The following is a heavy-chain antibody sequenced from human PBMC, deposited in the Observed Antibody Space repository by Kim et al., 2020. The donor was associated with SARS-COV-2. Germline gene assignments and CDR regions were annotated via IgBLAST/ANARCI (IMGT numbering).Heavy chain of an antibody. V-gene: IGHV3-23*01. Sequence: AGSVKGRFTISRDKSKKTLFLQMNSLRAEDTALYYCAKAPSTSSPYYYDYWGQGTLVTVSS. J-gene: IGHJ4*02. D-gene: IGHD2-2*01. CDR3: AKAPSTSSPYYYDY.